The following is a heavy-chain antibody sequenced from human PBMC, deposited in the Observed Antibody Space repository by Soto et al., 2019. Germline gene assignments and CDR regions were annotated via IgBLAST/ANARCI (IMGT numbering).Heavy chain of an antibody. CDR3: ARHIVVVPAAMLRRGFDY. J-gene: IGHJ4*02. V-gene: IGHV4-39*01. CDR1: GGSISSSSYY. CDR2: IYYSGST. D-gene: IGHD2-2*01. Sequence: SETLSLTCTVSGGSISSSSYYWGWIRQPPGKGLEWIGSIYYSGSTYYNPSLKSRVTISVDTSKNQFSLKLSSVTAADTAVYYCARHIVVVPAAMLRRGFDYWGQGTLVTVSS.